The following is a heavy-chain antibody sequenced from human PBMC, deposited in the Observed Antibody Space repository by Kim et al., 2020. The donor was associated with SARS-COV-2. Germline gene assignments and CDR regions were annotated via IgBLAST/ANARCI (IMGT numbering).Heavy chain of an antibody. V-gene: IGHV3-48*03. CDR3: ARDRMEAIFGVVIKFDY. Sequence: VKGRITISRDNAKNSLYLQMNSLRAEDTAVYYCARDRMEAIFGVVIKFDYWGQGTLVTVSS. J-gene: IGHJ4*02. D-gene: IGHD3-3*01.